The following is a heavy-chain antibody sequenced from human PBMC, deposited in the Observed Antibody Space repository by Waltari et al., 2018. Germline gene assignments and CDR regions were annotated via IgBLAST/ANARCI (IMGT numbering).Heavy chain of an antibody. J-gene: IGHJ4*02. CDR1: GFSFSSYW. CDR2: INRDGSKR. D-gene: IGHD4-17*01. CDR3: ARDPSFGDFEAYFDY. Sequence: EVQLAESGGGLVQPGGSQRLSCAVSGFSFSSYWMYWVRQSPGKGLVWGSQINRDGSKRDYADSVKGRFTIPRDNTKNTLYLEMNSLRAEDTAVYYCARDPSFGDFEAYFDYWGQGTLVTVSS. V-gene: IGHV3-74*01.